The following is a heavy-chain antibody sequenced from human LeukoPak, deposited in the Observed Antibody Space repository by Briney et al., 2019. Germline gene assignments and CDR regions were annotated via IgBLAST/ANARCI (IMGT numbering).Heavy chain of an antibody. CDR1: GFTFRSYG. J-gene: IGHJ6*02. V-gene: IGHV3-30*18. CDR2: ISYDGSQK. D-gene: IGHD6-19*01. CDR3: AKEGQWRGAGYAMDV. Sequence: GGSLGLSCAASGFTFRSYGIHWVRQAPGKGLEWVAVISYDGSQKYYADSVRGRFSISRDNSKNTLYLQMNSLRPDDTAVYYCAKEGQWRGAGYAMDVWGQGTTVTVSS.